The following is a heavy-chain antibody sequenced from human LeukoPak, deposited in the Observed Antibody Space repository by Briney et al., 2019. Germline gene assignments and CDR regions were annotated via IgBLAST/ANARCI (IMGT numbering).Heavy chain of an antibody. Sequence: GGSLRLSCAASGFTFSSHGMHWVRLAPDKGLEWVAGISYDGSDEYYADSVKGRFTISRDNSKNTLYLQMNSLTAEDTAVYYCAKGGTYRSNWFDPWGPGSLVTVSS. V-gene: IGHV3-30*18. CDR1: GFTFSSHG. D-gene: IGHD1-26*01. J-gene: IGHJ5*02. CDR2: ISYDGSDE. CDR3: AKGGTYRSNWFDP.